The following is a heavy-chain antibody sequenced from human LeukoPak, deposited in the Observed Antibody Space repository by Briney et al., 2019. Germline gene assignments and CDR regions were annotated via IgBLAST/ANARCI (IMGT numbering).Heavy chain of an antibody. J-gene: IGHJ4*02. CDR3: ARVEVGPTANFDY. Sequence: ASVKVSCKASGYTFPSYFMHWVRQAPGQGLEWMGIINPSTGITTHAQKFQGRVTMTRDTSTSTVYMELSSLGSEDTAVFYCARVEVGPTANFDYWGQGTLVTVSS. CDR1: GYTFPSYF. V-gene: IGHV1-46*01. D-gene: IGHD1-26*01. CDR2: INPSTGIT.